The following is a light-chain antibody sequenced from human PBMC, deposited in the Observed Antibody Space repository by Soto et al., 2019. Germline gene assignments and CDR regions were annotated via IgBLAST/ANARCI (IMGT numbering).Light chain of an antibody. CDR2: GAS. V-gene: IGKV3D-15*01. J-gene: IGKJ4*01. Sequence: EIVMTQSPATLSVSPGERVTLSCRASQSIRSNLAWYQQQPGQTPRLLIYGASTRATDIPARFSGSGSGTEFTLTVSSLQSEDFAVYYCQQYNNWPLTFSGGTKVEIK. CDR1: QSIRSN. CDR3: QQYNNWPLT.